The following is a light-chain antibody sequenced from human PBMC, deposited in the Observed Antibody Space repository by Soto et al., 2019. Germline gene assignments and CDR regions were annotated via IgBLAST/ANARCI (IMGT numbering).Light chain of an antibody. CDR3: QQTDSFPFT. V-gene: IGKV1-12*02. Sequence: DIQMTQSPSSVSASVGDRVTLTCRASQRVSTWLAWFQQRPGKAPKLLIYSGSTFQPGVPSRFSGSGSGTDFILTISGLQPEDVAVYYCQQTDSFPFTFGGGTRVEIK. CDR2: SGS. J-gene: IGKJ4*02. CDR1: QRVSTW.